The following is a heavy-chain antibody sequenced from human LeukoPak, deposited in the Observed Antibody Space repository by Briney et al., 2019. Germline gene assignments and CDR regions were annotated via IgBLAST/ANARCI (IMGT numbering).Heavy chain of an antibody. J-gene: IGHJ4*02. CDR1: GFTFGDYA. Sequence: RAGGSLRLSCTASGFTFGDYAMTWVRQPPGKGLEWIGEINHSGSTNYNPSLKSRVTISVDTSKNQFSLKLSSVTAADMAVYYCARDNVYFDYWGQGTLVTVSS. CDR3: ARDNVYFDY. D-gene: IGHD5-24*01. V-gene: IGHV4-34*01. CDR2: INHSGST.